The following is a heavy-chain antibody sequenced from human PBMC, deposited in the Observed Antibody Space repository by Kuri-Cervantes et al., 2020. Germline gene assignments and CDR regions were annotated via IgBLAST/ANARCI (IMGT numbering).Heavy chain of an antibody. CDR3: ARRTAMVNGFDY. V-gene: IGHV3-30-3*01. D-gene: IGHD5-18*01. CDR2: ISYDGSNK. J-gene: IGHJ4*02. CDR1: GFTFSSYA. Sequence: GGSLRLSCAASGFTFSSYAMHWVRQAPGKGLEWVAVISYDGSNKYYADSVKGRFTISRDNAKNTLHLQMNSLRAEDTAVYYCARRTAMVNGFDYWGQGTLVTVSS.